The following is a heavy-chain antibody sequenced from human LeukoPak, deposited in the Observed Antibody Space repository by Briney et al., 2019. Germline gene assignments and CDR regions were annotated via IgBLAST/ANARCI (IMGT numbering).Heavy chain of an antibody. J-gene: IGHJ4*02. Sequence: GGSLRLSCAASGFTFSSYAMHWVRQAPGKGLEWVTIISYDGSKKYYADYVKGRFTISRDNSKNTLYLQMNSLRAEDTAVYYCARNFRDGYNNSFDYWGQGTLVTVSS. CDR1: GFTFSSYA. D-gene: IGHD5-24*01. CDR2: ISYDGSKK. V-gene: IGHV3-30*04. CDR3: ARNFRDGYNNSFDY.